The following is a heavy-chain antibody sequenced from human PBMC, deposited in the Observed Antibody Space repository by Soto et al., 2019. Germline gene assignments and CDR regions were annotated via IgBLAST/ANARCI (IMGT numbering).Heavy chain of an antibody. D-gene: IGHD6-13*01. CDR1: GGSISSSSYH. CDR2: IDYSGTT. CDR3: ARRTNTAGGWFDS. J-gene: IGHJ5*01. V-gene: IGHV4-39*01. Sequence: SETLSLTCTVSGGSISSSSYHWGWIRQPPGKGLEWIGSIDYSGTTFYNASLNSRVTISADTSKNQFSLKLSSVTAADTALYYCARRTNTAGGWFDSRGQGALVTVSS.